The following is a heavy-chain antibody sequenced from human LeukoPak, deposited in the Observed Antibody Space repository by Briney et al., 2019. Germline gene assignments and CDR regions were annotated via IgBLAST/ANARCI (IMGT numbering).Heavy chain of an antibody. CDR3: ARDWSY. V-gene: IGHV3-48*01. CDR1: GFTFSSYS. D-gene: IGHD3-3*01. J-gene: IGHJ4*02. Sequence: GGSLRLSCAASGFTFSSYSMNWVRQAPGKGLEWVSYISSSTSTIYYADSVKGRFTVSRDNAKNSLYLQMNSLRAEDTAVYYCARDWSYWGQGTLVTVSS. CDR2: ISSSTSTI.